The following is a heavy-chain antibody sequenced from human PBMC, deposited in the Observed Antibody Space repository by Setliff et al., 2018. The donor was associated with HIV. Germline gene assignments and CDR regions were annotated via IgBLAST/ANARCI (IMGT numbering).Heavy chain of an antibody. J-gene: IGHJ5*02. V-gene: IGHV4-31*03. CDR2: VYYSGST. D-gene: IGHD3-16*01. CDR1: GGSISTGGYY. CDR3: ARNFYVWGSYKFDP. Sequence: PSETLSLTCTVSGGSISTGGYYWSWIRQHPGKGLEWIGYVYYSGSTYYNPSLKGRVTISVDTSKNQFSLKLSPVTAADTAVYYCARNFYVWGSYKFDPWGQGTLVTVSS.